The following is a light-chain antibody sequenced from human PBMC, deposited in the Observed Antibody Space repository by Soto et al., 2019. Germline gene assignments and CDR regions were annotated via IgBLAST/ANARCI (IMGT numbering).Light chain of an antibody. J-gene: IGKJ2*01. Sequence: EIVLTQSPATLSLSPGERATLSCRASQSVSSYLAWYQQKPGQAPRLLIYDASNRATGIQARFSGSGSGTDFTLTISSLEPEDCAVYYCQQRTNWPQYTFGQGTKLEIK. V-gene: IGKV3-11*01. CDR1: QSVSSY. CDR3: QQRTNWPQYT. CDR2: DAS.